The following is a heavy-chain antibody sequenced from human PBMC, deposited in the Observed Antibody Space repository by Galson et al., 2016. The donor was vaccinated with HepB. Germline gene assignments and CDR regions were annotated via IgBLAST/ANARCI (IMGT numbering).Heavy chain of an antibody. Sequence: SLRLSCAASGFTFSRYEMNWVRQAPGKGLEWVAALWHAGSMKYYADSVKGRFTISRDNSKNTLHLQMDPLRGEDTAVYYCAREGVGIAVAATAFDYWGQGTLVTVSS. CDR3: AREGVGIAVAATAFDY. J-gene: IGHJ4*02. D-gene: IGHD6-19*01. CDR1: GFTFSRYE. CDR2: LWHAGSMK. V-gene: IGHV3-33*08.